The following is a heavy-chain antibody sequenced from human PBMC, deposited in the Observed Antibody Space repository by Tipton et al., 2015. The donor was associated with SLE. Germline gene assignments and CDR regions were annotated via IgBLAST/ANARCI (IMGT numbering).Heavy chain of an antibody. Sequence: QSGPEVKQPGSSVKVSCKTSGYTFNTFGISWVRQAPGQGLEWMGWISGYNGNTEYAQRFQGRITMTTDTSTSTAYMVLGSLRSDDAALCYCARDNVSFDLPDYWGQGSLVTVSS. CDR1: GYTFNTFG. J-gene: IGHJ4*02. D-gene: IGHD5/OR15-5a*01. CDR2: ISGYNGNT. CDR3: ARDNVSFDLPDY. V-gene: IGHV1-18*01.